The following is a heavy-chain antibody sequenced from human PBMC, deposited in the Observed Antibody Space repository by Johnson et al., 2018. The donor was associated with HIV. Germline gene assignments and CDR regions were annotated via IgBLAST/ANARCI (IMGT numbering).Heavy chain of an antibody. CDR2: ISGSGGST. J-gene: IGHJ3*02. CDR1: GFTFSSYA. Sequence: VQLVESGGGLVKPGGSLRLSCAASGFTFSSYAMSWVRQAPGKGLEWVSAISGSGGSTYYADSVKGRVTISRENSKNTVYLQMKSLRTEDTAVFWCARETVGATMDAFDIWGQGTMVTVSS. CDR3: ARETVGATMDAFDI. D-gene: IGHD1-26*01. V-gene: IGHV3-23*04.